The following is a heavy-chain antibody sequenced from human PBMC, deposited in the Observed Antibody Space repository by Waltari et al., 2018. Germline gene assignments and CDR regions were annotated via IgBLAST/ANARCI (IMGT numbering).Heavy chain of an antibody. J-gene: IGHJ4*02. V-gene: IGHV4-59*01. CDR3: ARGGSGSRANFDC. Sequence: QVQLKESGPGLVKPSETLSLTCTVSGGSINPFYWNWIRQPPGKGLEWIGNIYYSGSTNYSPSLKRRVTISVDTSKNQFSLNLSSVTAADTAVYYCARGGSGSRANFDCWGQGTLVTVSS. CDR2: IYYSGST. CDR1: GGSINPFY. D-gene: IGHD3-10*01.